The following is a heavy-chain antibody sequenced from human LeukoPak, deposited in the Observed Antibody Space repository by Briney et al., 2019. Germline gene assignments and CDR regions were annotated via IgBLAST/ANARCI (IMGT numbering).Heavy chain of an antibody. V-gene: IGHV1-2*06. D-gene: IGHD2-15*01. J-gene: IGHJ4*02. Sequence: ASVKVSCKASGYTFTGYYMHWVRQAPGQGLEWMGRINPNSGGTNYAQKFHGRVTMTRDTSISTAYMELSRLRSDDTAVYYCARTRVVVAAISNWGQGTLVTVSS. CDR1: GYTFTGYY. CDR3: ARTRVVVAAISN. CDR2: INPNSGGT.